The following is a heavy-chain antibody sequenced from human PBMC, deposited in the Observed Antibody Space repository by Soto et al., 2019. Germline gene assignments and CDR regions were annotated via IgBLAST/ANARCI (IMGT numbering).Heavy chain of an antibody. D-gene: IGHD6-19*01. CDR3: ARLLDSSGWPWFEP. Sequence: PGESLKISCKGSGYSFSNYWIGWVRQMPGKGLEWMGNIYPGDSDTRYSPSFQGQVTISADKSISTAYLQWSSLKASDTAMYYCARLLDSSGWPWFEPWGQGTLVTVSS. V-gene: IGHV5-51*01. CDR2: IYPGDSDT. CDR1: GYSFSNYW. J-gene: IGHJ5*02.